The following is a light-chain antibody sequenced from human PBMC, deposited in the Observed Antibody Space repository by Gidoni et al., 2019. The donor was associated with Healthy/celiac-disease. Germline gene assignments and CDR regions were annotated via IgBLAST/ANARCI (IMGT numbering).Light chain of an antibody. Sequence: EIVLTQSPATLSLSPWERATLSCRASQSVSSYLAWYQQKPGQAPRLLIYDASNRATGIPARFSGSGSGTDFTLPISSLEPEDFAVYYCQQRSNWPPYTFGQGTKLEIK. CDR2: DAS. CDR3: QQRSNWPPYT. V-gene: IGKV3-11*01. CDR1: QSVSSY. J-gene: IGKJ2*01.